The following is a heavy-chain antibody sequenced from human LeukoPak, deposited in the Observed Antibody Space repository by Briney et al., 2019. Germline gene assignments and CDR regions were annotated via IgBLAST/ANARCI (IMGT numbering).Heavy chain of an antibody. D-gene: IGHD4-23*01. Sequence: GGSLRLSCAASGFTFSSYSMNWVRQAPGKGLEWVSSISSSSSYIYYADSVKGRFTISRDNAKNSLYLQMNSLKTEDTAVHHCTITTTVEAFDIWGQGTMVTVSS. J-gene: IGHJ3*02. CDR2: ISSSSSYI. CDR1: GFTFSSYS. V-gene: IGHV3-21*04. CDR3: TITTTVEAFDI.